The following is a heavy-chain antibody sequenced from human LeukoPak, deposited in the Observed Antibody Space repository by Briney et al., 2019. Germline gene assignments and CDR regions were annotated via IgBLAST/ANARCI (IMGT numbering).Heavy chain of an antibody. Sequence: PSETLSLTCTVSGGSVSSSSYYWGWIRQPPGKGLEWIGSIYYSGSTYYNPSLKSRVTISVDTSKNQFSLKLSSVTAADTAVYYCAGTEVTNPEYFQHWGQGTLVTVSS. CDR3: AGTEVTNPEYFQH. V-gene: IGHV4-39*01. CDR1: GGSVSSSSYY. D-gene: IGHD4-23*01. J-gene: IGHJ1*01. CDR2: IYYSGST.